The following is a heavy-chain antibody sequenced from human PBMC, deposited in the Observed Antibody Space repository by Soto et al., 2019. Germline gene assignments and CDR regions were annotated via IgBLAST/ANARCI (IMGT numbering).Heavy chain of an antibody. CDR3: ARRYCSGGSCYSMGGNYYMDV. Sequence: SETLSLTCTVSGGSISSYYWSWIRQPPGKGLEWIGYIYYSGSTNYNPSIKSRVTISVDTSKNQFSLKLSSVTAADTAVYYCARRYCSGGSCYSMGGNYYMDVWGKGTTVTVSS. CDR2: IYYSGST. D-gene: IGHD2-15*01. J-gene: IGHJ6*03. CDR1: GGSISSYY. V-gene: IGHV4-59*01.